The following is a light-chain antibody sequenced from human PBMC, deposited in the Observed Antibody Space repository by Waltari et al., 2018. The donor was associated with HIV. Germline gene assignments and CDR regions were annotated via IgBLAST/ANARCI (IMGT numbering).Light chain of an antibody. CDR2: WAS. Sequence: DIVMTQSPDSLAVSLGERATINCRSRQSVLYSSNNKNYLSWYQQKPGQPPKLLIYWASTRESGVPDRFSGSGSGTDFTLTIDSLQAEDVAVYYCQQYYSSPGTFGQGTKVEMK. CDR3: QQYYSSPGT. J-gene: IGKJ1*01. V-gene: IGKV4-1*01. CDR1: QSVLYSSNNKNY.